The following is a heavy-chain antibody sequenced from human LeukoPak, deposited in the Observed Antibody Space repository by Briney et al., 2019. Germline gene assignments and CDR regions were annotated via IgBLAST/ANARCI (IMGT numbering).Heavy chain of an antibody. J-gene: IGHJ5*02. CDR2: IKEDGSEK. Sequence: PGGSLRLSCAASGFIFRNYWMTWVRQAPGKGLEWVANIKEDGSEKYYVDSVKGRFSISRDNAKNSLFLQMNSLRVEDTGIYYCAQVLQWFGNPRWFDPRGQGTLVTVSS. V-gene: IGHV3-7*03. CDR3: AQVLQWFGNPRWFDP. CDR1: GFIFRNYW. D-gene: IGHD3-10*01.